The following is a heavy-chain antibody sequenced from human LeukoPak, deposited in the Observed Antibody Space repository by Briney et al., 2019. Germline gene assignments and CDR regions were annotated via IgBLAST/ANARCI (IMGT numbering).Heavy chain of an antibody. CDR2: ISSSGSTI. Sequence: GGSLRLSCAASGFTFSDYYMSWIRQAPGKGLEWVSYISSSGSTIYYADSVKGRFTISRDNAKNSLYLQMNSLRAEDTAVYYCARDQQRVEYYYDSSGYYGDDAFDIWGQGTMVTVSS. D-gene: IGHD3-22*01. J-gene: IGHJ3*02. CDR1: GFTFSDYY. CDR3: ARDQQRVEYYYDSSGYYGDDAFDI. V-gene: IGHV3-11*01.